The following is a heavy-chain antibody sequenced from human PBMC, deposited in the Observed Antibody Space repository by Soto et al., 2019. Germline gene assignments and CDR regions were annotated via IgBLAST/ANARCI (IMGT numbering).Heavy chain of an antibody. J-gene: IGHJ4*02. CDR3: SSAGGYGDSYPSGFDY. CDR2: IYYSGST. Sequence: SETLSLTCTVSGDSISSGGYYWSWIRQHPGKGLEWIGYIYYSGSTDYIPSLKSPITISLDTAKNHFSLKLSSVTAADTAVYYCSSAGGYGDSYPSGFDYWGQGALVTVSS. D-gene: IGHD3-10*01. CDR1: GDSISSGGYY. V-gene: IGHV4-31*01.